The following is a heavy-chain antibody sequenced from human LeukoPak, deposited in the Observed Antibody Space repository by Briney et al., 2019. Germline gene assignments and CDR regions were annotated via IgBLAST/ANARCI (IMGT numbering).Heavy chain of an antibody. V-gene: IGHV4-38-2*02. J-gene: IGHJ4*02. D-gene: IGHD6-19*01. CDR2: IYHSGST. CDR1: GYSISSGYY. Sequence: SETLSLTCTVSGYSISSGYYWGWIRQPPGKGLEWIGSIYHSGSTYYNPSLKSRVTISVDTSKNQFSLKLSSVTAADTAVYYCAREEYSSGWPPGDYWGQGTLVTVSS. CDR3: AREEYSSGWPPGDY.